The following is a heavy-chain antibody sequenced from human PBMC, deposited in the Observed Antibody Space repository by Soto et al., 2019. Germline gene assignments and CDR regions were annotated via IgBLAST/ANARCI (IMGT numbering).Heavy chain of an antibody. V-gene: IGHV1-18*01. D-gene: IGHD3-16*01. CDR2: ISGFNGNT. CDR1: GYTFNFYG. J-gene: IGHJ4*02. Sequence: SVKVSGKASGYTFNFYGITWVRQAPGQGLEWMGWISGFNGNTNYAADLQGRVTMTTDTSTSTAYMELRGLRSDDTAVYYCARIGVSSGHESPDFDSWGQGTLVTVSS. CDR3: ARIGVSSGHESPDFDS.